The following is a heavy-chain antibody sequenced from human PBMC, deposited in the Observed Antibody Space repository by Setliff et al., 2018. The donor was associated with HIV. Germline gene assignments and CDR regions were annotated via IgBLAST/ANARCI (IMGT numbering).Heavy chain of an antibody. CDR2: IHPGDSDT. CDR1: GYSLTSYW. CDR3: ARQSGDYTVTTYYMDV. V-gene: IGHV5-51*01. D-gene: IGHD4-17*01. J-gene: IGHJ6*03. Sequence: PGESLKISCKGSGYSLTSYWIGWVRQMPGKGLEWMGIIHPGDSDTRYSPSFQGQVTISADKSISTAYLQWSSLKASDTAMHYCARQSGDYTVTTYYMDVWGKGTTVTVSS.